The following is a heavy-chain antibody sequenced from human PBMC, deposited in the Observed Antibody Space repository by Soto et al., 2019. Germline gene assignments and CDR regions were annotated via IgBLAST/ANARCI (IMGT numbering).Heavy chain of an antibody. J-gene: IGHJ3*01. CDR1: GYTFTGYG. CDR3: RRDGSGGIIDS. Sequence: QVQLVQSGAEVKKPGASVKVSCKTSGYTFTGYGINWVRQAPGHGLAWMGWISVFNGNTKYGQNIQDRVSMTTDTSTSTAYMELRSLRSDDTAVNFGRRDGSGGIIDSWGQGTMLIVSS. D-gene: IGHD2-15*01. V-gene: IGHV1-18*01. CDR2: ISVFNGNT.